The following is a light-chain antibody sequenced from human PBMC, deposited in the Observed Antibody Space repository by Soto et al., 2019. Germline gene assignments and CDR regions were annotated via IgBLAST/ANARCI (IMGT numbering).Light chain of an antibody. CDR3: QQYNNWPPWT. J-gene: IGKJ1*01. CDR2: GAS. V-gene: IGKV3-15*01. CDR1: QSVSSN. Sequence: EIVMTQSPATLSVSPGERATLSCRASQSVSSNLAWYQQKPGQAPRLLIYGASTRATGIPARFIGSGSGTEFTITISSLQSEDFAVYYCQQYNNWPPWTFGQGTQVEIK.